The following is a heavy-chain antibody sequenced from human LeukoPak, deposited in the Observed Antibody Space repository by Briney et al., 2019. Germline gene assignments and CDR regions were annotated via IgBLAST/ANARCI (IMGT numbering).Heavy chain of an antibody. CDR3: AGEWELLEGRFDY. J-gene: IGHJ4*02. CDR2: INQDASEK. Sequence: PGGSLRLSCAASGFTFSSYWMSWVRQAPGKGLEWVANINQDASEKYYVDSVKGRFTISRDNAKNSLFLQVNSLRAEDTAVYYCAGEWELLEGRFDYWGRGTLVTVSS. CDR1: GFTFSSYW. V-gene: IGHV3-7*03. D-gene: IGHD1-26*01.